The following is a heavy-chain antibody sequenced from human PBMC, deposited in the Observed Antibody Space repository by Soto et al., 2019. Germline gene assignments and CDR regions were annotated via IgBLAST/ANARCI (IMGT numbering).Heavy chain of an antibody. CDR2: IKQDGSER. Sequence: GGSLRLSCTASGFIFSNYWMNWVRQAPGKGLEWVANIKQDGSERFYVDSVEGRFTISRDNAKNSLSLHMNNLRPEDTAVYYCALLPTTILFSYYYNMDVWGQGTTVTVSS. J-gene: IGHJ6*02. D-gene: IGHD2-15*01. V-gene: IGHV3-7*01. CDR3: ALLPTTILFSYYYNMDV. CDR1: GFIFSNYW.